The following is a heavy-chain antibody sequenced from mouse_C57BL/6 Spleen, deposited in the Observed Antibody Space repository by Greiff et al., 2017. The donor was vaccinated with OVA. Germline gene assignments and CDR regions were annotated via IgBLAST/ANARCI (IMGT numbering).Heavy chain of an antibody. V-gene: IGHV1-55*01. Sequence: QVQLQQPGAELVKPGASVKMSCKASGYTFTSYWITWVKQRPGQGLEWIGDIYPGSGSTNYNEKFKSKATLTADKSSSTVYMELSRLTSEDSAVYFCARHGPYDGYSFFAYWGQGTLVTVSA. J-gene: IGHJ3*01. D-gene: IGHD2-3*01. CDR3: ARHGPYDGYSFFAY. CDR2: IYPGSGST. CDR1: GYTFTSYW.